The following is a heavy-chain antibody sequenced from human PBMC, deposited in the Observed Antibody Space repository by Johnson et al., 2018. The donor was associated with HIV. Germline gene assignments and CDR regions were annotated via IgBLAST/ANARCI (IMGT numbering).Heavy chain of an antibody. CDR2: ISYDGSNT. Sequence: QVQLVESGGGVVQPARSLRLSCAASGFTFNSYAMHWVRQAPGKGLEWVTLISYDGSNTYYADSVKGRFTISRDNSKNTLYLQMNSLRVEDTAIYYCARDYYDSGGNHHAFDIWGQGTMVSVSS. CDR3: ARDYYDSGGNHHAFDI. D-gene: IGHD3-22*01. J-gene: IGHJ3*02. CDR1: GFTFNSYA. V-gene: IGHV3-30*04.